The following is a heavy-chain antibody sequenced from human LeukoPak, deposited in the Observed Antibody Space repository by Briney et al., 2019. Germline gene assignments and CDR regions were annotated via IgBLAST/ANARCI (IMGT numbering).Heavy chain of an antibody. V-gene: IGHV3-7*01. CDR1: GFTFSSYW. Sequence: GGSLRLSCAASGFTFSSYWMSWVRQAPGKGLEWVANIKQDGSEKYYVDSVKGRFTISRDNAKNSLYLQMNSLRAEGTAVYYCAREGEDIVVDYWGQGTLVTVSS. CDR3: AREGEDIVVDY. CDR2: IKQDGSEK. D-gene: IGHD2-15*01. J-gene: IGHJ4*02.